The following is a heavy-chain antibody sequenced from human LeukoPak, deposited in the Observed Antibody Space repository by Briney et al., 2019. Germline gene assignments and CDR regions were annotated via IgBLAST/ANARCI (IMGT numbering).Heavy chain of an antibody. J-gene: IGHJ5*02. D-gene: IGHD2-15*01. V-gene: IGHV4-59*08. Sequence: SETLSLTCTVSGGSISSYYWSWIRQPPGKGLEWIGYIYYSGSTNYNPSLKSRVTISVDTSKNQFSLKLSSVTAADTAVYYCASLGYCSGGSCSVAYNWFDPWGQGTLVTVSS. CDR3: ASLGYCSGGSCSVAYNWFDP. CDR2: IYYSGST. CDR1: GGSISSYY.